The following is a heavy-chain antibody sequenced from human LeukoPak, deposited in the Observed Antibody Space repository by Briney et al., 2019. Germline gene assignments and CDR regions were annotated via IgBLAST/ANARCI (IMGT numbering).Heavy chain of an antibody. CDR2: ISSSNSYI. J-gene: IGHJ4*02. V-gene: IGHV3-21*01. CDR1: GFTFSSYS. Sequence: GGSLRLSCAASGFTFSSYSMNWVRQAPGKGLEWVSSISSSNSYIYYADSVKGRFTISRDNAKNSLYLQMNSLRAEDTAVYYRAREPVVPAAKLDYWGQGTLVTVSS. D-gene: IGHD2-2*01. CDR3: AREPVVPAAKLDY.